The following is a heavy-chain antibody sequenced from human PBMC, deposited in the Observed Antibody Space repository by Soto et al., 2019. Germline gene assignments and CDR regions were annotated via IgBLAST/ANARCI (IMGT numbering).Heavy chain of an antibody. CDR2: ITHSGST. J-gene: IGHJ4*02. CDR1: GGPFSGYY. CDR3: ARSSVRGWSY. V-gene: IGHV4-34*01. Sequence: AVYGGPFSGYYWTWIRQPPGKGLEWIGEITHSGSTNYNPSLKSRVTISVDTSKNQFSLNLNSVTAADTAVYYCARSSVRGWSYWGQGTLVTVSS. D-gene: IGHD3-10*02.